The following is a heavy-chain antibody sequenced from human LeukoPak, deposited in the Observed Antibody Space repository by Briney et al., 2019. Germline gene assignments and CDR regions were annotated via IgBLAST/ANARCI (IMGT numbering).Heavy chain of an antibody. V-gene: IGHV4-39*01. Sequence: SETLSLTCTVSDGSISSSSYYWGWIRQPPGKGLEWIGSIYYSGSTYYKRSLKGRVNISVDTSKNQFSLKLTSVTAADTAVYYCASSPTGSIVVVVAATDHGWFDPWGQGTLVTVSS. CDR3: ASSPTGSIVVVVAATDHGWFDP. J-gene: IGHJ5*02. CDR2: IYYSGST. CDR1: DGSISSSSYY. D-gene: IGHD2-15*01.